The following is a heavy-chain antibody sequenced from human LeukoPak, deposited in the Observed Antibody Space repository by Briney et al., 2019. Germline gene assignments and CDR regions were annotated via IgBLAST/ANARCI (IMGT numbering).Heavy chain of an antibody. CDR1: GDSISSGDYY. Sequence: SQTLSLTCTVSGDSISSGDYYWSWIRQPAGKGLEWIGRISSSGSTNYNPSLRRRLTMSVDTSKNQFSLKLSSVTAADTAVYYCARDLDYRTQNYYYYSMDVWGKGTTVTISS. D-gene: IGHD4-11*01. CDR3: ARDLDYRTQNYYYYSMDV. CDR2: ISSSGST. V-gene: IGHV4-61*02. J-gene: IGHJ6*03.